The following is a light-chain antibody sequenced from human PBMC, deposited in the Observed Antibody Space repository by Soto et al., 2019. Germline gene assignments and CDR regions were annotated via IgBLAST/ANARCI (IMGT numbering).Light chain of an antibody. CDR2: DAS. V-gene: IGKV3-11*01. CDR3: QQRGSWPPFT. CDR1: QSVSNY. Sequence: EIVLTQSPATLSLSPGERATLSCRASQSVSNYLAWYQQKPGQAPRLLIYDASNRATGIPARFSDSGSGTDFTLTISSLEPEDLAVYYCQQRGSWPPFTFGPGTKVDIK. J-gene: IGKJ3*01.